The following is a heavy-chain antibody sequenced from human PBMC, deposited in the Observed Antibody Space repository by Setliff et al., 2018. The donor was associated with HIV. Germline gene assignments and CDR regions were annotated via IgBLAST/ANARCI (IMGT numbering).Heavy chain of an antibody. CDR1: GFTFSTYN. CDR2: ISSGSSAI. Sequence: GGSLRLSCAASGFTFSTYNMNWVRQAPGKGLEWVSYISSGSSAIYYADSVKGRFTISRDNAKNSLYLQMNSLRAEDTAIYYCARGTLEHCNGATCYPLDYWGQGTLVTVSS. J-gene: IGHJ4*02. V-gene: IGHV3-48*01. CDR3: ARGTLEHCNGATCYPLDY. D-gene: IGHD2-15*01.